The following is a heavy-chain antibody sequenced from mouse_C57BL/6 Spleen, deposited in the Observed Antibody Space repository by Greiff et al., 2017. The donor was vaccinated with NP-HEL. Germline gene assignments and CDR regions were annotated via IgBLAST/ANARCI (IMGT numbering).Heavy chain of an antibody. D-gene: IGHD1-1*01. CDR3: ARSDPYYYGSTWFAY. CDR2: INPSNGGT. V-gene: IGHV1-53*01. Sequence: QVQLQQPGTELVKPGASVKLSCKASGYTFTSYWMHWVKQRPGQGLEWIGNINPSNGGTNYNEKFKSKATLTVDKSSSTAYMQLSSLTSEDSAVYYCARSDPYYYGSTWFAYWGQGTLVTVSA. CDR1: GYTFTSYW. J-gene: IGHJ3*01.